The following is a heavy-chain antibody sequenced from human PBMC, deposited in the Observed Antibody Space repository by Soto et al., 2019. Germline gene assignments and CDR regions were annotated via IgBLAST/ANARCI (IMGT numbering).Heavy chain of an antibody. CDR3: WGDRRIVGATGIYYDYQMDV. J-gene: IGHJ6*02. D-gene: IGHD1-26*01. Sequence: QVQLQESGPGLVKPSETLSLTCTVSGGSVSSGSYYWSWIRQPPGKGLEWIGYIYYSGSTNYNPSLKSRVTISEDTSKTQRSLDLSSVTAADTAVYYCWGDRRIVGATGIYYDYQMDVRGQGTTVIVSS. V-gene: IGHV4-61*01. CDR1: GGSVSSGSYY. CDR2: IYYSGST.